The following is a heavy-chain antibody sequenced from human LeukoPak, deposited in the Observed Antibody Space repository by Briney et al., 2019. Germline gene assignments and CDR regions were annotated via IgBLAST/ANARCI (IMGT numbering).Heavy chain of an antibody. CDR2: IYYSGST. V-gene: IGHV4-39*01. J-gene: IGHJ4*02. CDR1: GGSISSSSYY. D-gene: IGHD3-3*01. CDR3: ARHIWSGYPQYYFDY. Sequence: SETLSLTCTVSGGSISSSSYYWGWIRQPPGKGLEWIGSIYYSGSTYYNPSLESRVTISVDTSKNQFSLKLSSVTAADTAVYYCARHIWSGYPQYYFDYWGQGTLVTVSS.